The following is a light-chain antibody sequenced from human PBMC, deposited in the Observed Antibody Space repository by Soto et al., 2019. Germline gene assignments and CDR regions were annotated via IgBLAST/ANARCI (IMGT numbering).Light chain of an antibody. J-gene: IGLJ2*01. CDR2: DVS. V-gene: IGLV2-14*01. Sequence: QSALTQPASVSGSPGQSITISCTGTSSDVGGYNYVSWYQQHPGKAPKLLIYDVSNRHSGVSNRFSGSKSGNTASLTISGLQAEDEADYYCSSYTISTLVVFGGGTKLTVL. CDR1: SSDVGGYNY. CDR3: SSYTISTLVV.